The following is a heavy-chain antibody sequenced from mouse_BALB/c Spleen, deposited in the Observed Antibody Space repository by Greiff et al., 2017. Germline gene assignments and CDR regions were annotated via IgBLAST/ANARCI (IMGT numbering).Heavy chain of an antibody. CDR3: ARSYGYPSYFDY. Sequence: QVQLQQSGAELAKPGASVKMSCKASGYTFTSYWMHWVKQRPGQGLEWIGYINPSTGYTEYNQKFKDKATLTADKSSSTAYMQLSSLTSEDSAVYYCARSYGYPSYFDYWGQGTTLTVSS. J-gene: IGHJ2*01. D-gene: IGHD2-14*01. V-gene: IGHV1-7*01. CDR1: GYTFTSYW. CDR2: INPSTGYT.